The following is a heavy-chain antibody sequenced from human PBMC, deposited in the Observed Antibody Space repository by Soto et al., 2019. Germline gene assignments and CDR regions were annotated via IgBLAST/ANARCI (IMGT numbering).Heavy chain of an antibody. CDR1: GFTFNNYA. V-gene: IGHV3-23*01. Sequence: EVQLLESGGGLVQPGGSLRLSCAASGFTFNNYAMTWVRQAPGKGLEWVSAISGGGDTTSYADSVKGRFTVSRDGSKNTLDLQMGSLRAEDTALYYCAKGRGGSGSLTPRVDFWGQRTLVTVSS. J-gene: IGHJ4*02. D-gene: IGHD3-10*01. CDR2: ISGGGDTT. CDR3: AKGRGGSGSLTPRVDF.